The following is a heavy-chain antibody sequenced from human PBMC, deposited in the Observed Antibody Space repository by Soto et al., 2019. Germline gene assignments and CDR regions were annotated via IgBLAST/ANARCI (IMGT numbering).Heavy chain of an antibody. Sequence: EVHLVESGGGLVQPGGSLRLSCAASGFTCCSYIMKWARQAPEQGLEWIYDISSSSRTVYYPDSVKDRFTISRDNVKNSLHLQMQSMRAEYTAVYYCARDKRRSPLAYWGQGTLGTVSS. CDR3: ARDKRRSPLAY. CDR1: GFTCCSYI. J-gene: IGHJ4*02. V-gene: IGHV3-48*01. CDR2: ISSSSRTV.